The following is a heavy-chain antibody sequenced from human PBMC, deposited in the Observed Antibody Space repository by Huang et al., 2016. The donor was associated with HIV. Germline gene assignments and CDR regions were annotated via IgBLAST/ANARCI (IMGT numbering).Heavy chain of an antibody. CDR1: GGSISNYY. CDR2: ISHRWTT. D-gene: IGHD5-18*01. J-gene: IGHJ3*02. CDR3: ARLTWVQLRPEAFDI. V-gene: IGHV4-4*07. Sequence: QVQLQESGPGLVKPSETLSLTCSVSGGSISNYYWTCIRQPPGKGLACVGHISHRWTTTCSPSRRSRVPRAVETSKSKCSLRLRSVTAADKDVYYCARLTWVQLRPEAFDIWGQGTRVTVSS.